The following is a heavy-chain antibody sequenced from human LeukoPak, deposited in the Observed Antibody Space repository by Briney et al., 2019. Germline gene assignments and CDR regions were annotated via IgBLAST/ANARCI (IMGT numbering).Heavy chain of an antibody. CDR2: LSGSGITT. J-gene: IGHJ4*01. CDR3: AKGIYSSGWSYFDY. CDR1: GFTFSNSA. Sequence: PGGSLRLSCGASGFTFSNSAMSWVRQAPGKGLEWVSTLSGSGITTYYADSVKGRFTISRDNSKNTLYLQMNSLRAEDTAVYYCAKGIYSSGWSYFDYWGHGTLVTVSS. D-gene: IGHD6-19*01. V-gene: IGHV3-23*01.